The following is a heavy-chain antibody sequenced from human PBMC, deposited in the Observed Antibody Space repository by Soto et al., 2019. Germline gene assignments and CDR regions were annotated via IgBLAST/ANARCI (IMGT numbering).Heavy chain of an antibody. CDR2: IIPMLGMS. Sequence: QVQLVQSGTEVTKPGSSVTVSCTASGDIFSRSTLSWVRQAPGQRLEWMGRIIPMLGMSNSALKFQGRLTISADTSTNKVYMHLNSLRSDDTGVYYCATSYGSGSAHFDSWGQGTLVTVSS. V-gene: IGHV1-69*02. CDR1: GDIFSRST. J-gene: IGHJ4*02. CDR3: ATSYGSGSAHFDS. D-gene: IGHD3-10*01.